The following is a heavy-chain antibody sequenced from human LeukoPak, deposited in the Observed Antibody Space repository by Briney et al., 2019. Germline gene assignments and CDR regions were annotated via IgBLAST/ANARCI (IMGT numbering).Heavy chain of an antibody. CDR2: IRYDGSNK. J-gene: IGHJ4*02. V-gene: IGHV3-30*02. CDR3: AKGERRYYYGSGSYYNVPRFDY. D-gene: IGHD3-10*01. CDR1: AFTFSSYG. Sequence: PGGSLSLSCAASAFTFSSYGMEWVRQAPGKGLEWVAFIRYDGSNKYYADYVKGRFTISRDNSKNTLYLQMNSLRAEDTAVYYCAKGERRYYYGSGSYYNVPRFDYWGQGTLVTVSS.